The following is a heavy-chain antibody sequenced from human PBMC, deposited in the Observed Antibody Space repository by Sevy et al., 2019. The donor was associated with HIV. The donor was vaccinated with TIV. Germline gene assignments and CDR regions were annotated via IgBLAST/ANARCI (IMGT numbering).Heavy chain of an antibody. J-gene: IGHJ4*02. D-gene: IGHD3-22*01. CDR3: ATAPGYYDSAPFDY. CDR1: GFTFNNAW. Sequence: GGSLRLSCAVSGFTFNNAWMNWVRQAPGTGLQWVGLIKSKIDGETTDYVAPVKGRFTISRHDSKNTLFLQMNSLKIEDTAVYYCATAPGYYDSAPFDYWGPGTLVTVSS. CDR2: IKSKIDGETT. V-gene: IGHV3-15*01.